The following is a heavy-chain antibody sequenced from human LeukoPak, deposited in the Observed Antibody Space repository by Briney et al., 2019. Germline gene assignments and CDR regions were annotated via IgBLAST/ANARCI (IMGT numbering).Heavy chain of an antibody. D-gene: IGHD3-10*01. Sequence: SETLSLTCTVSGGSISSDYWSWIRQPRGKGLEWIGYIYYSGSTNYNPSLKSRVTISVDTSKNQFSLKLSSVTAADTAVYYCASFTMVRGSLDYWGQGTLVTVSS. V-gene: IGHV4-59*01. CDR2: IYYSGST. J-gene: IGHJ4*02. CDR3: ASFTMVRGSLDY. CDR1: GGSISSDY.